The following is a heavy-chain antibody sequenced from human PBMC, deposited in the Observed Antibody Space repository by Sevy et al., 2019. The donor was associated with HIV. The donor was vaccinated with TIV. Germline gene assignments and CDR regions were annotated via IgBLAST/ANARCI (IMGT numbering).Heavy chain of an antibody. CDR3: ARDRSYYYDSSGYFAFDI. CDR1: GFTFSSYS. V-gene: IGHV3-48*02. D-gene: IGHD3-22*01. J-gene: IGHJ3*02. CDR2: ISSSSSTI. Sequence: GGSLRLSCAASGFTFSSYSMNWVRQAPGKGLEWVSYISSSSSTIYYADSVKGRFTISRENAKNSLYLQMNSLRDEDTAVYYCARDRSYYYDSSGYFAFDIWGQGTMVTVSS.